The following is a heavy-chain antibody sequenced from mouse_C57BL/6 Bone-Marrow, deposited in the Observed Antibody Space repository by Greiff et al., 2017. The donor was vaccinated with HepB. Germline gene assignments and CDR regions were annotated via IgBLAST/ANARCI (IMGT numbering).Heavy chain of an antibody. J-gene: IGHJ2*01. V-gene: IGHV1-64*01. Sequence: VQLQQPGAELVKPGASVKLSCKASGYTFTSYWMHWVKQRPGQGLEWIGMIHPNSGSTNYNEKFKSKATLTVDKSSSTAYMQLSSLTSADSAVYYCAREGFLYDYDYFDYWGQGTTLTVSS. CDR1: GYTFTSYW. CDR2: IHPNSGST. D-gene: IGHD2-4*01. CDR3: AREGFLYDYDYFDY.